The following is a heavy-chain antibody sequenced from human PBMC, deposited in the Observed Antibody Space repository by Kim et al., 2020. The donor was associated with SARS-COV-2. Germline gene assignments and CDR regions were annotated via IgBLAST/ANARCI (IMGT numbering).Heavy chain of an antibody. CDR1: GFTFSDYY. J-gene: IGHJ6*02. D-gene: IGHD2-15*01. CDR3: ARDTGCSGGSCYYYGMDV. V-gene: IGHV3-11*01. Sequence: GGSLRLSCAASGFTFSDYYMSWIRQAPGKGLEWVSYISSSGSTIYYADSVKGRFTISRDNAKNSLYLQMNSLRAEATAVYYCARDTGCSGGSCYYYGMDVWGQGTTVTVAS. CDR2: ISSSGSTI.